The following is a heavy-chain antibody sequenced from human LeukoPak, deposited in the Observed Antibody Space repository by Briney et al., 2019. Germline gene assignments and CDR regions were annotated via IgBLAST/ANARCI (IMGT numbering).Heavy chain of an antibody. CDR3: VKLFTYYYGSGSFPDH. J-gene: IGHJ5*02. CDR2: ISRSGATI. CDR1: GFTFSSYG. V-gene: IGHV3-48*03. Sequence: GGSLRLSCAASGFTFSSYGMNWVRQAPGKGPEWISYISRSGATIYYADSVKGRFTISRDNAKNSLYLQMSSLGAEDTAVFYCVKLFTYYYGSGSFPDHWGQGTLVTVSS. D-gene: IGHD3-10*01.